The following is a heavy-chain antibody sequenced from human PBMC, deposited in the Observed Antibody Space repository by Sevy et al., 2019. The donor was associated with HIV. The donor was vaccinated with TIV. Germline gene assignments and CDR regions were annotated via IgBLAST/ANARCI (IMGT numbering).Heavy chain of an antibody. J-gene: IGHJ4*02. V-gene: IGHV3-33*01. CDR3: ARDKSATAVDY. D-gene: IGHD6-25*01. CDR2: IWYDGINR. CDR1: GFTFSNYG. Sequence: GGSLRLSCAASGFTFSNYGMHWVRQAPGKGLEWVAVIWYDGINRYYADSVKGRFTISRDNSKNTLYLQMNSLRAEDTAVYYCARDKSATAVDYWGQGTLVTVSS.